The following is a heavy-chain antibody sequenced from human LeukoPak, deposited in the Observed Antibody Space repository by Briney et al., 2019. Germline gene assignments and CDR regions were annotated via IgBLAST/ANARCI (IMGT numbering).Heavy chain of an antibody. Sequence: SVKVSCKASGGTFSSYAISWVRQAPGQGLEWMGRIIPILGIANYAQKFQGRVTITADKSTSTAYMELSSLRSEDTAVYYRARIQRRSCPPLYYYYGMDVWGQGTTVTVSS. CDR1: GGTFSSYA. D-gene: IGHD1-26*01. V-gene: IGHV1-69*04. J-gene: IGHJ6*02. CDR3: ARIQRRSCPPLYYYYGMDV. CDR2: IIPILGIA.